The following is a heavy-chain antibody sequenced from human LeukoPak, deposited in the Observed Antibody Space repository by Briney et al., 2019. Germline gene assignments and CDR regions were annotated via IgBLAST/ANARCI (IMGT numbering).Heavy chain of an antibody. CDR2: IIPIFGTA. D-gene: IGHD2-2*02. J-gene: IGHJ5*02. Sequence: SGKVSCKASGGTFSSYAISWVRQAPGQGLEWMGGIIPIFGTANYAQKFQGRVTITTDESTSTAYMELSSLRSEDTAVYYCARGGYCSSTSCYTALNWFDPWGQGTLVTVSS. V-gene: IGHV1-69*05. CDR3: ARGGYCSSTSCYTALNWFDP. CDR1: GGTFSSYA.